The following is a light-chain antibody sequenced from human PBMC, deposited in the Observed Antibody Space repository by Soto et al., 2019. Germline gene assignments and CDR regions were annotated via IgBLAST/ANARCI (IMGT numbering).Light chain of an antibody. CDR2: KVF. V-gene: IGKV2-30*01. CDR1: QSLVYADGNTY. CDR3: MQTTQWPHT. Sequence: DVVMTQSPLSLPVTLGQSASISCTSSQSLVYADGNTYLNWLQQRPGQSPRRLIYKVFNRDSGVPDRFSGSASGSEFTLTISRVEAEDIGVYYCMQTTQWPHTFGQGTKVDIK. J-gene: IGKJ2*01.